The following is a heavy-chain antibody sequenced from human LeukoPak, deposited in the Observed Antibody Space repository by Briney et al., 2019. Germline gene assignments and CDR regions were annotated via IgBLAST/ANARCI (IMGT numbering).Heavy chain of an antibody. V-gene: IGHV4-59*08. CDR2: IYYSGST. CDR3: AGSMVRGVIMGYYYYGMDV. CDR1: GGSISSYY. D-gene: IGHD3-10*01. J-gene: IGHJ6*02. Sequence: PSETLSLTCTVSGGSISSYYWSWIRQPPGKGLEWIWYIYYSGSTNYNPSLKSRVTISVDTSKNQFSLKLSSVTAADTAVYYCAGSMVRGVIMGYYYYGMDVWGQGTTVTVSS.